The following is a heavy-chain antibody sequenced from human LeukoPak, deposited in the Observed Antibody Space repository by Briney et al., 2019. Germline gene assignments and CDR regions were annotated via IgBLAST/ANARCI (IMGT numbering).Heavy chain of an antibody. D-gene: IGHD3-10*01. Sequence: ASVKVSCKASGYTLTSYGISWVRQAPGQGLEWMGWSSAYNGNTNYAQKLQGRVTMTTDTSTSTAYMELRSLRSDDTAVYYCARAFFLEFGRSNYYFDYWGQGTLVTVSS. CDR3: ARAFFLEFGRSNYYFDY. J-gene: IGHJ4*02. CDR2: SSAYNGNT. CDR1: GYTLTSYG. V-gene: IGHV1-18*01.